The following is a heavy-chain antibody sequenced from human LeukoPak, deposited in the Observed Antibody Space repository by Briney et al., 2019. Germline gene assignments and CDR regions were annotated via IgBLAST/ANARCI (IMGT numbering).Heavy chain of an antibody. CDR1: GGSISSYY. CDR3: AREDIRGAFDY. Sequence: SETLSLTCTVSGGSISSYYGSWIRQPPGKGLEWIGYIYYSGSTNYNPSLKSRVTISVDTSKNQFSLKLSSVTAADTAVYYCAREDIRGAFDYWGQGTLVTVSS. CDR2: IYYSGST. D-gene: IGHD2-15*01. J-gene: IGHJ4*02. V-gene: IGHV4-59*01.